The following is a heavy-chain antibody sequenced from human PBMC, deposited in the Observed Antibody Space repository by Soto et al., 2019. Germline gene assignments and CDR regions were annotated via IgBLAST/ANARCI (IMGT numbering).Heavy chain of an antibody. CDR1: GFTFSSYA. CDR2: ISGSGGST. CDR3: AKTEDIVVVPAAILDY. J-gene: IGHJ4*02. V-gene: IGHV3-23*01. Sequence: HPGGSLRLSCAASGFTFSSYAMSWVRQAPGKGLEWVSAISGSGGSTYYADSVKGRFTISRDNSKSTLYLQMNSLRAEDTAVYYCAKTEDIVVVPAAILDYWGQGTLVTVSS. D-gene: IGHD2-2*02.